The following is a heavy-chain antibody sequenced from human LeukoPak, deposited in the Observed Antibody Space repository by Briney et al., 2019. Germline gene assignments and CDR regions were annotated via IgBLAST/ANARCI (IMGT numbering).Heavy chain of an antibody. D-gene: IGHD5-18*01. CDR2: INPNGGAT. CDR3: ARSGDLRQLWSNRYYFDY. CDR1: GYTFTGHY. J-gene: IGHJ4*02. V-gene: IGHV1-2*02. Sequence: ASVKVSCKASGYTFTGHYMHWVRQAPGQGLEWMGWINPNGGATKSAQKFQGRVTMTRDTSISTVYMELTSLTSDDTAVYYCARSGDLRQLWSNRYYFDYWGQGTLVTVSS.